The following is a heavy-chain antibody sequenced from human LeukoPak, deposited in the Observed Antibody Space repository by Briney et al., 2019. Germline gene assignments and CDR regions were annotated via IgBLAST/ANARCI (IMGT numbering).Heavy chain of an antibody. V-gene: IGHV4-39*01. CDR2: IYYSGST. J-gene: IGHJ4*02. CDR3: VRQNLLVATSNPTFDY. CDR1: GGSISSSSYY. Sequence: SETLSLTCTVSGGSISSSSYYWGWIRQPPGKGLEWIGSIYYSGSTYYNPSLKSRVTISVNTSKNQFSLKVSSVTAADTAVYYCVRQNLLVATSNPTFDYWGQGTLVTVSS. D-gene: IGHD5-12*01.